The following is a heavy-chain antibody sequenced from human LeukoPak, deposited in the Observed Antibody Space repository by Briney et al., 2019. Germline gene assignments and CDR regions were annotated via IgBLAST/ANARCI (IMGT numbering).Heavy chain of an antibody. V-gene: IGHV3-30*18. D-gene: IGHD3-10*01. CDR1: GFTFSSYG. CDR3: AKDGSLAFDGRYGVDV. J-gene: IGHJ6*02. Sequence: GGSLRLSCAASGFTFSSYGMHWVRQAPGKGLEWVAVISYDGSNKYYADSVKGRFTISRDNSKNTLYLQMNSLRAEDTAVYYCAKDGSLAFDGRYGVDVWGQGTTVTVSS. CDR2: ISYDGSNK.